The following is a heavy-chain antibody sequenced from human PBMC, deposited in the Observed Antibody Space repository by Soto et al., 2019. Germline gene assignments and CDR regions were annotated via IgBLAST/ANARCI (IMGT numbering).Heavy chain of an antibody. V-gene: IGHV1-18*01. Sequence: GASVKVSCKASGYTFTSYGISWVRQAPGQGLEWMGWISAYNGNTNYAQKLQGRVTMSVDTSKNQFSLKLTYVTAVDTAVYYCARREIQGPIDYWGQGTLVTVSS. J-gene: IGHJ4*02. CDR2: ISAYNGNT. D-gene: IGHD1-26*01. CDR3: ARREIQGPIDY. CDR1: GYTFTSYG.